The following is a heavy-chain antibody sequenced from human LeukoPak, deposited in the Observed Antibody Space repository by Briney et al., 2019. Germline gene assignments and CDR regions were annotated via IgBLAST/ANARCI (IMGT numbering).Heavy chain of an antibody. V-gene: IGHV4-4*07. D-gene: IGHD6-19*01. Sequence: PSETLSLTCTASGGSISSYYWSWIRQPAGKGLEWIGRIYTSGSTNYNPSLKSRVTMSVDTSKNQFSLKLSSVTAADTAVYYCARVGQWLRTPNDAFDIWGQGTMVTVSS. J-gene: IGHJ3*02. CDR3: ARVGQWLRTPNDAFDI. CDR1: GGSISSYY. CDR2: IYTSGST.